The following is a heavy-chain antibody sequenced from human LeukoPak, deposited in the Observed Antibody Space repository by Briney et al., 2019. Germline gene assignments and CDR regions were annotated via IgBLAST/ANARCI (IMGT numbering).Heavy chain of an antibody. D-gene: IGHD2-21*01. J-gene: IGHJ3*02. V-gene: IGHV3-48*02. Sequence: PGGSLRLSCAASGFTFSSYSMNWVRQAPGKGLEWVSYISSSSSTIYYADSVKGRLTISRDNAKNSLYLQMTSLRDEDTAVYYCARDFGYCGGDCYLVDAFDIWGQGTMVTVSS. CDR2: ISSSSSTI. CDR1: GFTFSSYS. CDR3: ARDFGYCGGDCYLVDAFDI.